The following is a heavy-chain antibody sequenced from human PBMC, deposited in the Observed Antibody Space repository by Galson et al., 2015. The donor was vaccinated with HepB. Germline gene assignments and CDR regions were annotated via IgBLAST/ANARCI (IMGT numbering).Heavy chain of an antibody. CDR1: GYTLTELS. CDR2: FDPEDGET. D-gene: IGHD1-26*01. Sequence: SVKVSCKVSGYTLTELSMHWVRQAPGKGLEWMGGFDPEDGETIYAQKFQGRVTMTEDTSTDTAYMELSSLRSEDTAVYYCATLSGSYRGGHYFDYWGQGTLVTVSS. CDR3: ATLSGSYRGGHYFDY. J-gene: IGHJ4*02. V-gene: IGHV1-24*01.